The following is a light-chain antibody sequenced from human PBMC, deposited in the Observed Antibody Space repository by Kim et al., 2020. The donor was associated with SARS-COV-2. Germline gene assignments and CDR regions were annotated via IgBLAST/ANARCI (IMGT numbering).Light chain of an antibody. CDR1: GTIIGAGYD. V-gene: IGLV1-40*01. Sequence: VSISSTGGGTIIGAGYDVHWYQQLPGTAPKLLIYGDEERPSGVPDRFSASKSGTSASLAIAGLQAEDEADYYCQSYDSSRSGWVFGGGTQLTVL. J-gene: IGLJ3*02. CDR2: GDE. CDR3: QSYDSSRSGWV.